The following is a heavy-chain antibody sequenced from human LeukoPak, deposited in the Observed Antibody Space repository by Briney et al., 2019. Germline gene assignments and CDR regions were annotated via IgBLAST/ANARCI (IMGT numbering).Heavy chain of an antibody. CDR2: ISNSNSYI. V-gene: IGHV3-21*01. CDR1: GFTFSSYA. D-gene: IGHD1-26*01. Sequence: GGSLRLSCAASGFTFSSYAMSWVRQAPGKGLEWVSSISNSNSYIYYADSVKGRFTISRDNAKNSLYLQMNSLRAEDTAVYFCARGASYPYYWGQGTLVTVSS. CDR3: ARGASYPYY. J-gene: IGHJ4*02.